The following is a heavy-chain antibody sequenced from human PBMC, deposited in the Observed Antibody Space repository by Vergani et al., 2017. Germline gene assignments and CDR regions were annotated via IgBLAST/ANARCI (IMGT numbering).Heavy chain of an antibody. D-gene: IGHD4-17*01. CDR1: GGSISSGDYY. V-gene: IGHV4-61*08. CDR2: IYYSGST. J-gene: IGHJ5*02. Sequence: QVQLQESGPGLVKPSQTLSLTCTVSGGSISSGDYYWSWIRQPPGKGLEWIGYIYYSGSTNYNPSLKSRVTISVDTSKNQFSLKLSSVTAADTAVYYCARAMGLTTVTTRWFDPWGQGTLVTVSS. CDR3: ARAMGLTTVTTRWFDP.